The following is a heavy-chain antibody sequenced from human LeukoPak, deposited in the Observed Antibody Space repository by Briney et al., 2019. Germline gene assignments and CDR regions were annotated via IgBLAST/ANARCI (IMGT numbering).Heavy chain of an antibody. CDR3: AEIAAAGTLFDY. D-gene: IGHD6-13*01. J-gene: IGHJ4*02. CDR2: INHSGST. V-gene: IGHV4-34*01. Sequence: SETLSLTCAVYGGSFSAYYWSWIRQPPGKGLEWIGEINHSGSTNYNPSLKSRVTISVDTSKHQFSLKLSSVTAADTAVYYCAEIAAAGTLFDYWGQGTLVTVSS. CDR1: GGSFSAYY.